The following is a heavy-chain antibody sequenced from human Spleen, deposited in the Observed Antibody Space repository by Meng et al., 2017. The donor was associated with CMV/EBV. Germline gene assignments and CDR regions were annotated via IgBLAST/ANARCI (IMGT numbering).Heavy chain of an antibody. Sequence: GESLKISCAASGFTFTTYWMSWVRQAPGKGLEWVANIKEVGTEKYLAGSVKGRFAISRDNAKSSIYLQMNSLRAEDTALYYCARISRGTGTIYLDYWGQGTLVTVSS. D-gene: IGHD1-1*01. CDR3: ARISRGTGTIYLDY. CDR1: GFTFTTYW. J-gene: IGHJ4*02. CDR2: IKEVGTEK. V-gene: IGHV3-7*01.